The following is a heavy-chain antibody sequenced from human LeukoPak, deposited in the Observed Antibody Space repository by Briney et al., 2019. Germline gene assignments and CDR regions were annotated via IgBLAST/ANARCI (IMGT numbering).Heavy chain of an antibody. J-gene: IGHJ4*02. D-gene: IGHD4-11*01. Sequence: GGSLRLSCAAPGFAFRNYMMHWVRQAPGKGLEWVSLISWDSGDTNYADSVKGRFTVSRDNSKNSLYLQMHSLRSEDTAFYYCAKDRGDYSGFDHWGQGTLVTVSS. CDR2: ISWDSGDT. V-gene: IGHV3-43*01. CDR3: AKDRGDYSGFDH. CDR1: GFAFRNYM.